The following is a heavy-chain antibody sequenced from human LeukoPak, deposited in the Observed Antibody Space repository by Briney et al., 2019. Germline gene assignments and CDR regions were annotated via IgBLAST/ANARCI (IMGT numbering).Heavy chain of an antibody. D-gene: IGHD1-26*01. CDR1: GFTFSTYW. CDR2: IRQDGSEK. CDR3: ATDYRGYFDY. J-gene: IGHJ4*02. Sequence: GGSLRLSCAASGFTFSTYWLTWVRQAPGKGLEWVANIRQDGSEKYYVDSVKGRFTISRDNAKNSLYLQMNSLRAEDTAVYYCATDYRGYFDYWGQGILVIVSS. V-gene: IGHV3-7*01.